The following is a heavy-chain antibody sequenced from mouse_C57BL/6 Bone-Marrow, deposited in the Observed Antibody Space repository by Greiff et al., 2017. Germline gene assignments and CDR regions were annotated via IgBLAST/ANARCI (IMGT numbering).Heavy chain of an antibody. CDR1: GYTFTSYD. V-gene: IGHV1-85*01. CDR2: IYPRDGSA. Sequence: VQLQQSGPELVKPGASVKLSCKASGYTFTSYDINWVKQRPGQGLEWIGWIYPRDGSAKYNEKFKGKATLTVDTYSSTAYMELHSLTSEDAASYFCARLEFDGSSGDWYFDVWGTGTTVTVSS. D-gene: IGHD1-1*01. J-gene: IGHJ1*03. CDR3: ARLEFDGSSGDWYFDV.